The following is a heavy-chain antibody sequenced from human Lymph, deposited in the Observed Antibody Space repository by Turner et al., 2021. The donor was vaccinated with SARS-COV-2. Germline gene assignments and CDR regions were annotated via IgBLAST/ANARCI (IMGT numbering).Heavy chain of an antibody. J-gene: IGHJ4*02. CDR1: GFTFSSYA. CDR2: ISGSGGST. D-gene: IGHD1-1*01. V-gene: IGHV3-23*01. Sequence: EVQLLESGGGLVQPGGSLILSCAASGFTFSSYAMSWVRQAPGKGLEWVSTISGSGGSTYYADSVKGRFTISRDNSKNTLYLQVNSLRAEDTAVYYCAKDPNWYVLSAVDYWGQGTLVTVSS. CDR3: AKDPNWYVLSAVDY.